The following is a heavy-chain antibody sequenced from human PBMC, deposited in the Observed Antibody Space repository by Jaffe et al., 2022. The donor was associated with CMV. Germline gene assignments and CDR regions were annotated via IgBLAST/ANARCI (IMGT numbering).Heavy chain of an antibody. CDR3: ARNPIIAARRRYYYYMDV. CDR1: GFTFSSYG. V-gene: IGHV3-33*08. J-gene: IGHJ6*03. D-gene: IGHD6-6*01. Sequence: QVQLVESGGGVVQPGRSLRLSCAASGFTFSSYGMHWVRQAPGKGLEWVAVIWYDGSNKYYADSVKGRFTISRDNSKNTLYLQMNSLRAEDTAVYYCARNPIIAARRRYYYYMDVWGKGTTVTVSS. CDR2: IWYDGSNK.